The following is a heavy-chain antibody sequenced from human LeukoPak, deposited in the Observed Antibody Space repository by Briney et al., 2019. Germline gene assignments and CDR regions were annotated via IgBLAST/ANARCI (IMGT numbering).Heavy chain of an antibody. D-gene: IGHD3-22*01. J-gene: IGHJ6*02. CDR2: ISAYNGNT. CDR1: GYSFTSYG. CDR3: ARDRTYHYDRSGYYDPLVSYYYGMDV. Sequence: ASVKVSCKASGYSFTSYGINWVRQAPGQGLEWMGWISAYNGNTNYAQKFQGGVTMTTDTSTSTTYMELRSLRSDDTAVYYCARDRTYHYDRSGYYDPLVSYYYGMDVWGQGTTVTVS. V-gene: IGHV1-18*01.